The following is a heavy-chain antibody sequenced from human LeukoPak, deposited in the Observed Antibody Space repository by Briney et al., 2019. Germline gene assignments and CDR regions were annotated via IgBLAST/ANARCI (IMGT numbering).Heavy chain of an antibody. CDR1: GGSFSGYY. V-gene: IGHV4-34*01. D-gene: IGHD2-15*01. J-gene: IGHJ4*02. Sequence: SETLPLTCAVNGGSFSGYYWSWIRQPPGKGLEWIGEINHSGSTNYNPSLKSRVTISVDTSKNQFSLKLSSVTAADTAVYYCARTRLHCSGGSCYGPATRYFDYWGQGTLVTVSS. CDR2: INHSGST. CDR3: ARTRLHCSGGSCYGPATRYFDY.